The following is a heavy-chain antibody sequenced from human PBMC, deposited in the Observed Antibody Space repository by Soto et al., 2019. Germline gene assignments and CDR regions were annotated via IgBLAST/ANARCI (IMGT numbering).Heavy chain of an antibody. CDR2: IYYSGST. CDR1: GGSISSGDYY. V-gene: IGHV4-30-4*01. J-gene: IGHJ4*02. Sequence: SETLSLTCTVSGGSISSGDYYWSWIRQPPGKGLEWIGYIYYSGSTHYNPSLKSRVTISVDTSKNQFSLRLSSVTAADRAVYYCARHLGPTGPNYWGQGILVTVSS. D-gene: IGHD1-26*01. CDR3: ARHLGPTGPNY.